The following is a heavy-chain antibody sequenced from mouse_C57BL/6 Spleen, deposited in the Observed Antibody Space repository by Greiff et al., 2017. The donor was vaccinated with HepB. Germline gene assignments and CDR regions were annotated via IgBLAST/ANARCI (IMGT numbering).Heavy chain of an antibody. CDR1: GYTFTDYE. D-gene: IGHD3-2*02. CDR3: TRGGAQALAY. J-gene: IGHJ3*01. V-gene: IGHV1-15*01. Sequence: VQLQQSGAELVRPGASVTLSCKASGYTFTDYEMHWVKQTPVHGLEWIGAIDPETGGTAYNQKFKGKAILTADKSSSTAYMALRSLTSEDSAVYYCTRGGAQALAYWGQGTLVTVSA. CDR2: IDPETGGT.